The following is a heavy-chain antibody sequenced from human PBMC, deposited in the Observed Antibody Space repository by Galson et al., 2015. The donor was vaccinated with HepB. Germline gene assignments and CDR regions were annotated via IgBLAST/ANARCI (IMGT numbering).Heavy chain of an antibody. CDR2: ITPSGDNT. CDR3: AKGYGLFDS. J-gene: IGHJ5*01. Sequence: SLRLSCAASGFTFSYYAMAWVRQAPGKGLEWISAITPSGDNTYSADSMKGRFTVSRDNSNNTLYLQMNSLRAEDTAQYFCAKGYGLFDSWGQGTLVTVSS. V-gene: IGHV3-23*01. D-gene: IGHD5-18*01. CDR1: GFTFSYYA.